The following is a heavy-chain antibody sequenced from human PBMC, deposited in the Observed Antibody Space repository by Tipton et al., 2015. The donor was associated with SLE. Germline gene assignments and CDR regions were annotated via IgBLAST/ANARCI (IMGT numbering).Heavy chain of an antibody. V-gene: IGHV1-18*01. CDR2: ISTYNGNT. D-gene: IGHD5-18*01. Sequence: QVQLVQSGVEVKKPGASVRVSCKASGYTFTTYGISWVRQAPGQGLEWMGWISTYNGNTNYAQKLQGRVTMTSDTSTSTAYMELRSLRSDDTAIYYCARVRVDTAMGVFGFWGQGTLVTVSS. CDR3: ARVRVDTAMGVFGF. CDR1: GYTFTTYG. J-gene: IGHJ4*02.